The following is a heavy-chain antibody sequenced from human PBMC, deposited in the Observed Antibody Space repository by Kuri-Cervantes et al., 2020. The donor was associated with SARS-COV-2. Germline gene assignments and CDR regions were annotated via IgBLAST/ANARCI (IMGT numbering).Heavy chain of an antibody. CDR3: ARAVARGVPAALGLGLYYYYGMDV. J-gene: IGHJ6*02. CDR1: GGSINDYY. V-gene: IGHV4-34*01. CDR2: INHSGST. D-gene: IGHD2-2*01. Sequence: GSLRLSCTVSGGSINDYYWSWIRQPPGKGLEWIGEINHSGSTNYNPSLKSRVTISVDTSKNQFSLKLSSVTAADTAVYYCARAVARGVPAALGLGLYYYYGMDVWGQGTTVTVSS.